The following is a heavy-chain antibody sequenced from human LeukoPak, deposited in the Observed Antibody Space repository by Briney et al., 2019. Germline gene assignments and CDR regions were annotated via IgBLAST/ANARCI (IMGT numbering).Heavy chain of an antibody. J-gene: IGHJ4*02. D-gene: IGHD3-10*01. CDR3: AKIAEKGSMVRGGVYFDY. CDR1: GFTFSSYG. V-gene: IGHV3-30*02. Sequence: GGSLRLSCAASGFTFSSYGMHWVRQAPGKGLEWVAFIRYDGSNKYYADSVKGRFTISRDNSKNTLYLQMNSLRAEDTAVYYCAKIAEKGSMVRGGVYFDYWGQGTLVTVSS. CDR2: IRYDGSNK.